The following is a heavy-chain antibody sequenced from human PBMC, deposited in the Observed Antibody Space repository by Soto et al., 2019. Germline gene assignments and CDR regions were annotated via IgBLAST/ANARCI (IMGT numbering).Heavy chain of an antibody. Sequence: EVQLVESGGGLIQPGGSLRLSCAASGFTFSSNDMNWVRQAPGKGLEWVSLIYSGGSTYYADSVKGGFTISRDNSKNTLYLQMSNLRADDTAVYYCATRPLLPGAPWGQGTMVTVSS. J-gene: IGHJ3*01. CDR1: GFTFSSND. CDR3: ATRPLLPGAP. CDR2: IYSGGST. V-gene: IGHV3-53*01. D-gene: IGHD3-22*01.